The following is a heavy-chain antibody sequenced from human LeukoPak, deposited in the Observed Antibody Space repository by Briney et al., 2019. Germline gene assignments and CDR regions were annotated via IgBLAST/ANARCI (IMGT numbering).Heavy chain of an antibody. Sequence: PGGSLRLSCAASGFTFSSYWMSWVRQAPGKGLEWVANVKEDGSEKFYVETVKGRFTISRDNAKNSLFLQMNSLRAEDTAVHYCAKDLATYYYDSSGYHGPFDPWGQGTLVTVSS. J-gene: IGHJ5*02. V-gene: IGHV3-7*03. CDR3: AKDLATYYYDSSGYHGPFDP. D-gene: IGHD3-22*01. CDR2: VKEDGSEK. CDR1: GFTFSSYW.